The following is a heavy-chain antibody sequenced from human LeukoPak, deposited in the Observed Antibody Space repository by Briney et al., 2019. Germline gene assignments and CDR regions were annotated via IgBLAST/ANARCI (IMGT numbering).Heavy chain of an antibody. CDR1: GFTFSSYA. CDR2: ISYDGSNK. Sequence: PGGSLRLSCAASGFTFSSYAMNWVRQAPGKGLEWVAVISYDGSNKYYADSVKGRFTISRDNSKNTLYLQMNSLRAEDTAVYYCAKAVIVGATGDYWGQGTLVTVSS. CDR3: AKAVIVGATGDY. D-gene: IGHD1-26*01. V-gene: IGHV3-30*18. J-gene: IGHJ4*02.